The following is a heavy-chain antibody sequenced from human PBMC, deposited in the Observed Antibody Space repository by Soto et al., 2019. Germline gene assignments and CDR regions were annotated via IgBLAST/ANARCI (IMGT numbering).Heavy chain of an antibody. CDR2: IYYSGST. CDR1: GVSISSYY. Sequence: LSLTCTVSGVSISSYYWSWIRQPPGKGLEWIGYIYYSGSTNYNPSLKSRVTISVDTSKNQFSLKLSSVTAADTAVYYCARALVLHNWFDPWGQGTLVTVSS. V-gene: IGHV4-59*01. J-gene: IGHJ5*02. D-gene: IGHD3-10*01. CDR3: ARALVLHNWFDP.